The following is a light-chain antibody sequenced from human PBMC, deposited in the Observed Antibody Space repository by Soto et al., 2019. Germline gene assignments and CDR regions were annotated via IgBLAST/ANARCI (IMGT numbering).Light chain of an antibody. Sequence: QSVLTQPPSASGSPGQSVTISCTGASSDVGGYSYVSWYQQHPGKAPKLMIYEVSKRPSGVPDRFSGSNSGNTASLTVSGLQAEDEADYYCSSYGGSNYMVFGEGTKLTVL. CDR3: SSYGGSNYMV. CDR2: EVS. CDR1: SSDVGGYSY. V-gene: IGLV2-8*01. J-gene: IGLJ2*01.